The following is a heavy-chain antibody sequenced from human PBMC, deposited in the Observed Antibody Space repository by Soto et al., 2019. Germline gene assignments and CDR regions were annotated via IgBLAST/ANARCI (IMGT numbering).Heavy chain of an antibody. D-gene: IGHD1-26*01. Sequence: QVQLVQSGAEVKKPGSSVKVSCKASGGTFSSYAISWVRQSPGQGLEWMGGIIPIFGTANYAQKCQGRVTIHADESTSTAYMEMSSLRSEETAVYYCAVNSGGSYVDDAFDICGQGTMVTVSS. CDR1: GGTFSSYA. J-gene: IGHJ3*02. V-gene: IGHV1-69*01. CDR3: AVNSGGSYVDDAFDI. CDR2: IIPIFGTA.